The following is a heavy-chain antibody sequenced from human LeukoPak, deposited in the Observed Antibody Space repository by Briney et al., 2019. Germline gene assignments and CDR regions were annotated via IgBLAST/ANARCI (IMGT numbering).Heavy chain of an antibody. CDR3: ARDLPSVDTAYYDAFDI. Sequence: PSETLSLTCTVSGGSISSGDYSWSWIRQPPGKGLEWIGYIYYSGSTYYNPSLKSRVTISVDTSKNQFSLKLSSVTAADTAVYYCARDLPSVDTAYYDAFDIWGQGTMVTISS. J-gene: IGHJ3*02. D-gene: IGHD5-18*01. CDR1: GGSISSGDYS. V-gene: IGHV4-30-4*01. CDR2: IYYSGST.